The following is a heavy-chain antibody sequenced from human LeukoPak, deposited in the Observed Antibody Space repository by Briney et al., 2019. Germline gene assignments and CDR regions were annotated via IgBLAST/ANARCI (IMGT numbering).Heavy chain of an antibody. CDR2: INHSGST. V-gene: IGHV4-34*01. CDR3: ARVPYYYDSSGYSRGIWFDP. D-gene: IGHD3-22*01. CDR1: GGSFSGYY. Sequence: SETPSLTCAVYGGSFSGYYWSWIRQPPGKGLEWIGEINHSGSTNYNPSLKSRVTISVDTSKNQFSLKLSSVTAADTAVYYCARVPYYYDSSGYSRGIWFDPWGQGTLVTVSS. J-gene: IGHJ5*02.